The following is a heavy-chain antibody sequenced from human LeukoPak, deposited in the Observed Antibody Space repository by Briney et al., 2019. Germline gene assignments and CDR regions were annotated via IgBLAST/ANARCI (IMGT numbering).Heavy chain of an antibody. Sequence: GGSLRLSCAASGFTFSDYSMNWVRQAPGKGLEWISYIGIDSGNTNYADSVKGRFTISGDKAKNSLYLQMNSLRVEDTAVYYCARDYKYVFDKWGQGTLVNVSS. J-gene: IGHJ4*02. D-gene: IGHD5-24*01. CDR3: ARDYKYVFDK. V-gene: IGHV3-48*01. CDR2: IGIDSGNT. CDR1: GFTFSDYS.